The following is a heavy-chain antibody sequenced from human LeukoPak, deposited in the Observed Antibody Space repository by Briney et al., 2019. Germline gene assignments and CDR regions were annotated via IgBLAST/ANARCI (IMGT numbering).Heavy chain of an antibody. CDR2: ISGSGGST. V-gene: IGHV3-23*01. CDR1: GFTFSSYA. D-gene: IGHD3-3*01. J-gene: IGHJ4*02. Sequence: GGSLRLSCAASGFTFSSYAMSWVRQAPGKGLEWVSAISGSGGSTYYADSVKGRFTISRDNSKNTLYLQMNSLRAEDTAVYYCAEGPPYYDFWSGYYQLDYWGQGTLVTVSS. CDR3: AEGPPYYDFWSGYYQLDY.